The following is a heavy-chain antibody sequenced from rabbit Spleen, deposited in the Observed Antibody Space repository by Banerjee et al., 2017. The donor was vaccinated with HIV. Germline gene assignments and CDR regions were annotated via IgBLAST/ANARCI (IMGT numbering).Heavy chain of an antibody. D-gene: IGHD1-1*01. CDR3: ARDPAYASSSGYNIPNL. J-gene: IGHJ4*01. CDR2: IDPLFGST. V-gene: IGHV1S47*01. CDR1: EFDFSSYG. Sequence: QEQLVESGGGLVQPGGSLKLPCKASEFDFSSYGMSWVRQAPGKGLEWIGYIDPLFGSTYYASWVNGRFTISSHNAQNTLYLQLNSLTAADTATYFCARDPAYASSSGYNIPNLWGQGTLVAVS.